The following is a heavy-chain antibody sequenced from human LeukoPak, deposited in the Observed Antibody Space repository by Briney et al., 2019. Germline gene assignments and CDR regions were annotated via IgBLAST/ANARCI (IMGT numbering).Heavy chain of an antibody. CDR3: ARGANYYDSSGYFDY. Sequence: SETLSLTCTVSGGSISSGGYYWSWIRQPPGKGLEWIGYIYYSGSTNYNPSLKSRVTISVDTSKTQFSLKLSSVTAADTAVYYCARGANYYDSSGYFDYWGQGTLVTVSS. D-gene: IGHD3-22*01. CDR1: GGSISSGGYY. J-gene: IGHJ4*02. CDR2: IYYSGST. V-gene: IGHV4-61*08.